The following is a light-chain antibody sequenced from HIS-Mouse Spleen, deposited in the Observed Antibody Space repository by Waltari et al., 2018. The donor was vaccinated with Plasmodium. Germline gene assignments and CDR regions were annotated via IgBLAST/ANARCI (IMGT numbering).Light chain of an antibody. J-gene: IGKJ4*01. Sequence: AIRMTQSPSSFSASTGDRVTITCRASQGISSYLAWYQQKPGKAPKLLIYAASTLQSGVPSSFSGSGYGTDFTLTISCLQSEDFATYYCQQYYSYLLTFGGGTKVEIK. CDR3: QQYYSYLLT. CDR1: QGISSY. V-gene: IGKV1-8*01. CDR2: AAS.